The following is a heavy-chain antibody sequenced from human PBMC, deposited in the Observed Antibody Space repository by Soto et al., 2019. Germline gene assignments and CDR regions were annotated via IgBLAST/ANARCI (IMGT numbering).Heavy chain of an antibody. CDR1: GFTFSSYW. Sequence: PGGSLRLSCAASGFTFSSYWMSWVRQAPGKGLEYVSAISSYGGSTYYANSVKGRFTISRDDSKNTAYLQMNSLKIEDTAVYYCTRRPSTSGVEYWGQGTLVTVSS. D-gene: IGHD2-2*01. CDR2: ISSYGGST. J-gene: IGHJ4*02. CDR3: TRRPSTSGVEY. V-gene: IGHV3-64*04.